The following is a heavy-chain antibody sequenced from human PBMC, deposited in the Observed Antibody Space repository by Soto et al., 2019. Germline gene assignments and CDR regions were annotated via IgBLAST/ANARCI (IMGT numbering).Heavy chain of an antibody. V-gene: IGHV3-23*01. CDR1: GFTFSSYA. J-gene: IGHJ6*02. CDR2: ISGGGGTT. Sequence: EVQLLESGGGLVQPGGSLRLSCAASGFTFSSYAMNWVRQAPGKGLEWVSGISGGGGTTYSADSLKGRFTISRDNSKNTLYLQMNSLRAEDTAAYYCAKGVYGGRGYYYYNMDVWGQGTTVTVSS. D-gene: IGHD3-3*01. CDR3: AKGVYGGRGYYYYNMDV.